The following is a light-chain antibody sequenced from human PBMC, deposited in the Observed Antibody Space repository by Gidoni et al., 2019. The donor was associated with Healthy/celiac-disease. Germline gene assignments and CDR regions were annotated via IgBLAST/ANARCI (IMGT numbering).Light chain of an antibody. CDR1: QCVSSSY. J-gene: IGKJ4*01. V-gene: IGKV3D-20*01. CDR3: QQYGSSPLLT. CDR2: DAS. Sequence: EFVLTQFPATLFLSPGERASLSGGASQCVSSSYLAWYQQKPGLEPRLLIYDASSRATGIPDSFSGSGSGTDFTLTISRLEPEDFAVYYGQQYGSSPLLTFGGGTKAEIK.